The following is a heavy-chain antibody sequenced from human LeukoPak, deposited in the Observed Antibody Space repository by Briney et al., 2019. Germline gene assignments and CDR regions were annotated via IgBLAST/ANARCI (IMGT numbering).Heavy chain of an antibody. Sequence: ASVKVSCKASGYTFTGYYLHWVRQAPGQGLEWMGWINPNSGGTNYAQKFQGRVTMTRDTSISTAYMELSRLRSDDTAEYYCARALYYDSSGYYSSSYYYFQHWGEGTLVTVSS. CDR2: INPNSGGT. CDR1: GYTFTGYY. J-gene: IGHJ1*01. D-gene: IGHD3-22*01. V-gene: IGHV1-2*02. CDR3: ARALYYDSSGYYSSSYYYFQH.